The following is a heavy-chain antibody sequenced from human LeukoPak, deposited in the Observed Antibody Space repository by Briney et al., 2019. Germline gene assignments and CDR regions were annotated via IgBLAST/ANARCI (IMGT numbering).Heavy chain of an antibody. CDR3: ARLPQYSYAAWFGY. J-gene: IGHJ4*02. V-gene: IGHV4-39*07. Sequence: SETLSLTCTVSGGSISSGDYYWSWIRQPPGKGLEWIGEINHSGSTNYNPSLKSRVTISVDTSKNQFSLKLSSVTAADTAVYYCARLPQYSYAAWFGYWGQGTLVTVSS. CDR2: INHSGST. CDR1: GGSISSGDYY. D-gene: IGHD5-18*01.